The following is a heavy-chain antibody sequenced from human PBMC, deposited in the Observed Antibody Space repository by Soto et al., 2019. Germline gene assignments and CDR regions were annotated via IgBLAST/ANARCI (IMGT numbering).Heavy chain of an antibody. D-gene: IGHD2-21*02. V-gene: IGHV2-5*02. CDR3: VQSRCGGDCLTFYSSHAYYGLDV. Sequence: ETGPELGNAAQTLTQTFTFSGFSLSTNGVGVGWIRQPPGKALEWLALIYWDDDKRYNPSLRSRLTITKDTSKKQVVLTMTNMDPVDTATYYCVQSRCGGDCLTFYSSHAYYGLDVWGQGTTVTVSS. CDR1: GFSLSTNGVG. J-gene: IGHJ6*02. CDR2: IYWDDDK.